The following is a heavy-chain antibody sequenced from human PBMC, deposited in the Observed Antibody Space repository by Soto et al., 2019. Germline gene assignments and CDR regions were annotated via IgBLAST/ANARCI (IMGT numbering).Heavy chain of an antibody. J-gene: IGHJ4*02. CDR3: ARLVILNSGFGELGDY. Sequence: SETLSLTCTVSGGSISSSSYYWGWIRQPPGKGLEWIGSIYYSGSTYYNPSLKSRVTISVDTSKNQFSLRLSSVTAADTAVYYCARLVILNSGFGELGDYWGQGTLVTVSS. CDR2: IYYSGST. CDR1: GGSISSSSYY. V-gene: IGHV4-39*01. D-gene: IGHD3-10*01.